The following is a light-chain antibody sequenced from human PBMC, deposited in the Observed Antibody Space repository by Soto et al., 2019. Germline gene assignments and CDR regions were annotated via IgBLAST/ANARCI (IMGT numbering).Light chain of an antibody. CDR3: QQYNNWPLT. CDR2: GAS. CDR1: QSISSN. V-gene: IGKV3-15*01. Sequence: EIMMTQSPATLSVSPVERATLSCRASQSISSNLAWYQQKRGQAPRVLIYGASTRAIGVPARFSGSGSGTEFTLTISSLQSEDFAVYYCQQYNNWPLTFGPGTKVDFK. J-gene: IGKJ3*01.